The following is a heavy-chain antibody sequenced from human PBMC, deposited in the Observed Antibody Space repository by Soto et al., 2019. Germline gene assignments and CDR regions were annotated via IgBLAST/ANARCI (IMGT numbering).Heavy chain of an antibody. CDR1: GGYVSGGSYC. D-gene: IGHD3-9*01. Sequence: QVQLQESGPGLVKPSETRSLTCTVPGGYVSGGSYCWSWIRQPPGKGLECIGYVYNSGSTTYNPSLKSRVTISVDTSKNQFSLGLSSVTAADTAVYYCARVPLTTYFDHWGRGTLVTVSS. CDR2: VYNSGST. V-gene: IGHV4-61*01. J-gene: IGHJ2*01. CDR3: ARVPLTTYFDH.